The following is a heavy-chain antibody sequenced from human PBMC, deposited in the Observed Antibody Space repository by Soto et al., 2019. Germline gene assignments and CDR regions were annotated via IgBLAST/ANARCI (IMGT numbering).Heavy chain of an antibody. CDR1: GFTFTNYA. D-gene: IGHD3-3*01. CDR2: ISGSGGST. CDR3: ARSDSITIFGVVRDGMNV. J-gene: IGHJ6*02. V-gene: IGHV3-23*01. Sequence: GGSLRLSCAASGFTFTNYAMNWVRQTPGRGLEWVSAISGSGGSTKHADSVTGRFTISRDNSNNTLYLQMNSLRAEDTAVYYCARSDSITIFGVVRDGMNVWGQGTTVTVSS.